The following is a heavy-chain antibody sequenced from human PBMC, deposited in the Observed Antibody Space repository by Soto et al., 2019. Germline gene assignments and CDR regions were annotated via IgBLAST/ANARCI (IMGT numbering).Heavy chain of an antibody. CDR3: AREGSYSAYNFAHGIQLWSFDF. CDR2: IFSSGST. CDR1: GGSINTFY. J-gene: IGHJ4*02. V-gene: IGHV4-4*07. Sequence: KPSETLSLTCTVSGGSINTFYWSWVRQPAGKGLEWIGRIFSSGSTSFNPSLESRVAMSVDTSKNHFSLNLSSVTAADMAVYYCAREGSYSAYNFAHGIQLWSFDFWGQGALVTGSS. D-gene: IGHD5-12*01.